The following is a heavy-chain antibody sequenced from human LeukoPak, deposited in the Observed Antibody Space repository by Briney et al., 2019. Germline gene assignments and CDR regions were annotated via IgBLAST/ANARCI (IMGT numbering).Heavy chain of an antibody. CDR1: GGSFSGYY. CDR3: ARGGYSGYPTPLYYGMDV. Sequence: SETLSLTCAVYGGSFSGYYWSWIRQPPGKGLEWIGEINHSGSTNYNPSLKSRVTISVDTSKNQFSLKLSSVTAVDTAVYYCARGGYSGYPTPLYYGMDVWGKGTTVTVSS. D-gene: IGHD5-12*01. CDR2: INHSGST. J-gene: IGHJ6*04. V-gene: IGHV4-34*01.